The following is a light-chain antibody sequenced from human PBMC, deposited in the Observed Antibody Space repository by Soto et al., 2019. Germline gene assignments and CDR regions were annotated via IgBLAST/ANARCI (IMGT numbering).Light chain of an antibody. CDR2: DVS. J-gene: IGLJ2*01. V-gene: IGLV2-14*01. Sequence: QSALTQPASVSGSPGQSITISCTGTSSDVGGYNSVSWYHQHPGKAPKLMIYDVSNRPSGVSNRFSGSKSGNTASLTISGLQAEDEADYYCSSYTSSSTVVFGGVTKLTVL. CDR1: SSDVGGYNS. CDR3: SSYTSSSTVV.